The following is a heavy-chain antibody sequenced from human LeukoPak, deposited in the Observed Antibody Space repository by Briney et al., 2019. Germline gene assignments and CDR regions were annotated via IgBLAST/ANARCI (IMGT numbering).Heavy chain of an antibody. CDR1: GYTFTGYY. CDR3: ACGGESGGYFDY. J-gene: IGHJ4*02. Sequence: VASVKVSCKASGYTFTGYYMHWVRQAPGQGLGWMGWINPDSGGTNYAQKFQGRVTMTRDTSISTAYMELSRLRSDDTAVYYCACGGESGGYFDYWGQGTLVTVSS. V-gene: IGHV1-2*02. CDR2: INPDSGGT. D-gene: IGHD3-16*01.